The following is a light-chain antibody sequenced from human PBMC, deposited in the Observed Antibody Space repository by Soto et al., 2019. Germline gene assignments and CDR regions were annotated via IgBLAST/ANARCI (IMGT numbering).Light chain of an antibody. CDR1: SSDVGGYNY. CDR2: DVS. CDR3: CSYTSSSTLV. V-gene: IGLV2-14*01. J-gene: IGLJ2*01. Sequence: QSVPTQPASVSGSPGQSITISCTGTSSDVGGYNYVSWYQQHPGKAPKLMIYDVSNRPSGVSNRFSGSKSGNTASLTISGLQAEDEADYYCCSYTSSSTLVFGGGTKVTVL.